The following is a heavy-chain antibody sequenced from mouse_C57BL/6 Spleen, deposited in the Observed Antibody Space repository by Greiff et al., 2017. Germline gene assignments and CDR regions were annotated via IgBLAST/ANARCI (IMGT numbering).Heavy chain of an antibody. V-gene: IGHV6-3*01. Sequence: EVMLVESGGGLVQPGGSMKLSCVASGFTFSNYWMNWVRQSPEKGLEWVAQIRLKSDNYATHYAESVKGRFTISRDDSKSSVYLQMNNLRSEDTGIYYCTGTPHYYGSTWFAYWGQGTLVTVSA. CDR2: IRLKSDNYAT. J-gene: IGHJ3*01. CDR1: GFTFSNYW. CDR3: TGTPHYYGSTWFAY. D-gene: IGHD1-1*01.